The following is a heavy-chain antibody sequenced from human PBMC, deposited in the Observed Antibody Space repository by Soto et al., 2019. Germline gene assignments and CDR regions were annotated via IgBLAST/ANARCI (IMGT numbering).Heavy chain of an antibody. D-gene: IGHD2-2*01. J-gene: IGHJ6*03. CDR2: ISSYNGNT. Sequence: QVQLVQSGAEVKKPGASVKVSCKASGYTFTSYGISWVRHAPEQGLEWMGWISSYNGNTNYAQKVQGRVTMTTDTCTSTAYMELRSLRSDDTAVYYFVVNIVVVPARASYYYMDVWGKGTTVTVSS. CDR3: VVNIVVVPARASYYYMDV. V-gene: IGHV1-18*01. CDR1: GYTFTSYG.